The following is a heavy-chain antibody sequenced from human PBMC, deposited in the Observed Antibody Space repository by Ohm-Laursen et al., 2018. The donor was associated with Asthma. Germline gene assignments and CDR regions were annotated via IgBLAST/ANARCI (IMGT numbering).Heavy chain of an antibody. CDR1: GGSISSGDYY. CDR2: IYYSGST. D-gene: IGHD4-17*01. V-gene: IGHV4-30-4*01. J-gene: IGHJ6*02. Sequence: SQTLSLTCTVSGGSISSGDYYWSWIRQPPGKGLEWIGYIYYSGSTYYNPSLKSRVTISVDTSKNQFSLKLSSVTAADTAVYYCAGQNYGDYVHCGMDVWGQGTTVTVSS. CDR3: AGQNYGDYVHCGMDV.